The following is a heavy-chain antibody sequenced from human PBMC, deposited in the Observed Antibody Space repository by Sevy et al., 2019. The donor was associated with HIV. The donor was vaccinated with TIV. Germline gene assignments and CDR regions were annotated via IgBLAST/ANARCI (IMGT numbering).Heavy chain of an antibody. CDR1: GFTFSSYV. Sequence: GGSLRLSCAASGFTFSSYVMHWVRQAPGKGLEWVAVISYDGSNKYYADSVKGRFTISRDNSKNTLNLQMNSLRPEDTAVYYCAKDPAGGSGDALDTWGQGTLVTVSS. J-gene: IGHJ3*02. CDR3: AKDPAGGSGDALDT. D-gene: IGHD6-19*01. V-gene: IGHV3-30*18. CDR2: ISYDGSNK.